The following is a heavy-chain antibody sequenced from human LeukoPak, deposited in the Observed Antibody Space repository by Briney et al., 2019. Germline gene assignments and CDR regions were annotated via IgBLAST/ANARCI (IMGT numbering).Heavy chain of an antibody. D-gene: IGHD5-24*01. V-gene: IGHV3-30-3*01. CDR1: GFTFSSYA. CDR3: AREDGYNYDYFDY. CDR2: ISYDGSNK. Sequence: GGSLRLSCAASGFTFSSYAMHWVRQAPGKGLEWVAVISYDGSNKYYADSAKGRFTISRDNSKNTLYLQMNSLRAEDTAVYYCAREDGYNYDYFDYWGQGTLVTVSS. J-gene: IGHJ4*02.